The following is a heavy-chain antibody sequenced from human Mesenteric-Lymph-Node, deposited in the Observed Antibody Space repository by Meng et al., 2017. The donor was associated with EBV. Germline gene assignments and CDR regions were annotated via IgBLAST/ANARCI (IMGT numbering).Heavy chain of an antibody. CDR2: IYYRGDT. Sequence: VQPQESVPGRVKPSETLSLTCTVSGGSLSPYYWSWIRQSPGKGLEWIGYIYYRGDTNYNPSLESRVTISIDTSKNQFSLQLTSLTAADTAVYYCTKVACRGGNCEVGRLDPWGQGTLVTVSS. J-gene: IGHJ5*02. CDR1: GGSLSPYY. V-gene: IGHV4-59*01. CDR3: TKVACRGGNCEVGRLDP. D-gene: IGHD2-15*01.